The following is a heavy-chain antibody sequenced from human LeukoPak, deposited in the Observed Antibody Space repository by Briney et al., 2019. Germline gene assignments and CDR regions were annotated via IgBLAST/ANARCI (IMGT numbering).Heavy chain of an antibody. V-gene: IGHV1-24*01. CDR2: FHPEDGET. CDR3: ATGKIYCSTTSCSDDS. CDR1: GYTLTELS. D-gene: IGHD2-2*01. J-gene: IGHJ4*02. Sequence: ASVKVSCKVSGYTLTELSMHWVRRAPGRGLEWMGGFHPEDGETVYAQKFQGRVTMTEDTSTDTAYMELSSLRSEDTAVYYCATGKIYCSTTSCSDDSWGQGTLATVSS.